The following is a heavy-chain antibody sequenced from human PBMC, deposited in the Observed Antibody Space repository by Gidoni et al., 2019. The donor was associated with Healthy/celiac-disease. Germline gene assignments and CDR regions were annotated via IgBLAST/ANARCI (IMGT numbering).Heavy chain of an antibody. CDR2: IIPIFGTA. D-gene: IGHD4-17*01. J-gene: IGHJ5*02. CDR3: ARGRNDYGEYNHWFDP. V-gene: IGHV1-69*01. Sequence: QVQLVQYGAEVKKPGSSVQVSCKASGGTFSSYAISWVRQAPGQGFEWMGGIIPIFGTANYAQKFQGRVTITADESTSTAYMELSSLRSEDTAVYYCARGRNDYGEYNHWFDPWGQGTLVTVSS. CDR1: GGTFSSYA.